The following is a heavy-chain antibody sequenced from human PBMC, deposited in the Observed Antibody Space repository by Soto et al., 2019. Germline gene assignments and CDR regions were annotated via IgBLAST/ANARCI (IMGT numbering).Heavy chain of an antibody. CDR2: IIPIFGTA. CDR1: GGTFSSYA. Sequence: QVQLVQSGAEVKKPGSSVKVSCKASGGTFSSYAISWVRQAPGQGLEWMGGIIPIFGTANYAQKFQGRVTITADESTRTVYMELSSLRCEDTAVYYCAIRYCSGGSCYSKRDYYYYGMDVWGQGTTVTVSS. V-gene: IGHV1-69*01. J-gene: IGHJ6*02. D-gene: IGHD2-15*01. CDR3: AIRYCSGGSCYSKRDYYYYGMDV.